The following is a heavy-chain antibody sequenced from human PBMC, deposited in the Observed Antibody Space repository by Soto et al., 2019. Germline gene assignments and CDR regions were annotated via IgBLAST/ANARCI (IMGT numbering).Heavy chain of an antibody. D-gene: IGHD4-17*01. J-gene: IGHJ3*02. CDR1: GYTFTSYG. V-gene: IGHV1-18*01. Sequence: ASVKVSCKASGYTFTSYGISWVRQAPGQGLEWMGWISAYNGNTNYAQKLQGRVTMTTDTSTSTAYMELRSLRSDDTAVYYCARDRRTPDYGNTKGGSDAFDIWGQGTMVTVSS. CDR2: ISAYNGNT. CDR3: ARDRRTPDYGNTKGGSDAFDI.